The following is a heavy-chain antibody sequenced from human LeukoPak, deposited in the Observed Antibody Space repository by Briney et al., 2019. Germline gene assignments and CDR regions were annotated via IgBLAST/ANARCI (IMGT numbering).Heavy chain of an antibody. J-gene: IGHJ4*02. Sequence: GGSLRLSCASSRFTFDDYGMSWVRQAPGKGLEWVSGINWNGGSTGYADSVKGRFTISRDNAKNSLYLQMNSLRVEDTALYYCARGLFSGSPGFSYYFDYWGQGTLVTVSS. CDR3: ARGLFSGSPGFSYYFDY. CDR1: RFTFDDYG. D-gene: IGHD1-26*01. V-gene: IGHV3-20*04. CDR2: INWNGGST.